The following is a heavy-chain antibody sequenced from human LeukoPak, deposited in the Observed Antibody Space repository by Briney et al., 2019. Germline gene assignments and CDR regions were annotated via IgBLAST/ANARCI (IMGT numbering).Heavy chain of an antibody. J-gene: IGHJ4*02. V-gene: IGHV5-10-1*01. CDR1: GYTFTTYW. CDR3: GYCGGSCYIPDY. D-gene: IGHD2-15*01. Sequence: GESLKISCRGSGYTFTTYWINWVRQMPGKGPEWMGRINPSDSNTYYSPSFQGHVTISADKSINTAYLQWSSLKASDTAMYYCGYCGGSCYIPDYWGQGTLITVSS. CDR2: INPSDSNT.